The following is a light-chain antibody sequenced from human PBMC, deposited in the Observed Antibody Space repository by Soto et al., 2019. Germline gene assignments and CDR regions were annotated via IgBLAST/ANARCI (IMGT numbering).Light chain of an antibody. CDR2: GVN. Sequence: QSALTQPPSASGSPGQSVTISCTGTSSDVGAYNYVSWYQQHPGHAPKVLIYGVNKRYSGVPDRFSGSKSGNTASLTVSGLLAEDEADYYCSSYSGTNNFILFGGGTKLTVL. J-gene: IGLJ2*01. CDR3: SSYSGTNNFIL. V-gene: IGLV2-8*01. CDR1: SSDVGAYNY.